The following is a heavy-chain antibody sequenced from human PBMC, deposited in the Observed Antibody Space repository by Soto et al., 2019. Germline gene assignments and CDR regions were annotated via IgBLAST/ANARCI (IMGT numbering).Heavy chain of an antibody. D-gene: IGHD3-3*01. J-gene: IGHJ6*03. CDR2: IYYSGST. CDR1: GGSISSYY. V-gene: IGHV4-59*01. Sequence: PSETLSLTCPVSGGSISSYYWSWIRQPPGKGLEWIGYIYYSGSTNYNPSLKSRGTISVDTSKNQFSLKLSSVTAADTAVYYCARTYTIFGVASVDYYMDVWGKGTTVTVSS. CDR3: ARTYTIFGVASVDYYMDV.